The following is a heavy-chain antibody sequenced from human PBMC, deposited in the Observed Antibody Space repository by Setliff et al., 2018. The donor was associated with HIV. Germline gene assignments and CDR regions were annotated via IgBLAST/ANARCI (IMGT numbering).Heavy chain of an antibody. CDR3: ARVDPYSSGFYGY. CDR2: LNWRGDDT. CDR1: GFKFDDYG. D-gene: IGHD3-22*01. Sequence: SGGSLRLSCAASGFKFDDYGMSWVRQAPGKGLEWVSGLNWRGDDTGYADSVEGRFTISRDNAQNSVYLQMNNLRAEDTAFYYCARVDPYSSGFYGYWGQGTLVTVSS. J-gene: IGHJ4*02. V-gene: IGHV3-20*04.